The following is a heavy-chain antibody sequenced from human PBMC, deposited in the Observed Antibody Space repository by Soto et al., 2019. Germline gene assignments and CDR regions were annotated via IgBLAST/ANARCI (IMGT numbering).Heavy chain of an antibody. Sequence: ESGGGVVPPGRSLRLSCAASGFTFSSYGMHWVRQAPGKGLEWVAVISYDGSNKYYADSVKGRFTISRDNSKNTLYLQMNSLRAEDTAVYYCAKVYSSGWYDAFDIWGQGTMVTVSS. CDR1: GFTFSSYG. V-gene: IGHV3-30*18. J-gene: IGHJ3*02. CDR2: ISYDGSNK. D-gene: IGHD6-19*01. CDR3: AKVYSSGWYDAFDI.